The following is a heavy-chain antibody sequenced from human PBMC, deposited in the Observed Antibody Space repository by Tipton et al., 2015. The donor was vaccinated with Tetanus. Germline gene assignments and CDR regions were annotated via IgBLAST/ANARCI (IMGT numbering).Heavy chain of an antibody. D-gene: IGHD4-17*01. Sequence: TLSLTCTVSGGSISSYYWSWIQQPPGKGLEWIGYIYYSGSTNYNPSLKSRVTISVDTSKNQFSLKRSSVTAADTAVYYCARGGRYDYGVQGWFDPWGQGTLVTVSS. J-gene: IGHJ5*02. CDR2: IYYSGST. V-gene: IGHV4-59*01. CDR3: ARGGRYDYGVQGWFDP. CDR1: GGSISSYY.